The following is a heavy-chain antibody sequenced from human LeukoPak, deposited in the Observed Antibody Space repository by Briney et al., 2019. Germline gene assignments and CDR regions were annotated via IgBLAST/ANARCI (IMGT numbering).Heavy chain of an antibody. J-gene: IGHJ4*02. Sequence: ASVKVSCKGSGYIFPSYGLAWVRQAPGQGLQWMGWISGHNGNTNYAQKLQGRVTMTTDTSTSTAYMELGSLISDDTAVYYCARGCSGGSCYFNYWGQGTLVTVSS. D-gene: IGHD2-15*01. CDR3: ARGCSGGSCYFNY. V-gene: IGHV1-18*01. CDR1: GYIFPSYG. CDR2: ISGHNGNT.